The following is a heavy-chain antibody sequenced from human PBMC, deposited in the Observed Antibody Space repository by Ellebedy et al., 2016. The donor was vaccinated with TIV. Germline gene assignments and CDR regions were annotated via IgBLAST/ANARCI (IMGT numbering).Heavy chain of an antibody. D-gene: IGHD7-27*01. J-gene: IGHJ4*02. CDR1: GFTFSGSA. CDR2: IRSKANSYAT. Sequence: GESLKISCAASGFTFSGSAMHWVRQASGKGLEWVGRIRSKANSYATAYAASVKGRFTISRDDSKNTAYLQMNSLKTEDTAVYYCTSGDGVDVWGQGTRVTVST. CDR3: TSGDGVDV. V-gene: IGHV3-73*01.